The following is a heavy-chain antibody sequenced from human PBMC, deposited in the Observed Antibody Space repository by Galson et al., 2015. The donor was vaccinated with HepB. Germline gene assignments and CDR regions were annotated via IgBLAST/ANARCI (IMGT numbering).Heavy chain of an antibody. Sequence: SLRLSCAASGFTFSSYWMHWVRQAPGKGLVWVSRINSDGSSTSYADSVKGRFTISRDNAKNTLYLQMNSLRAEDTAVYYCARDGWLPDELRGIGNRYCSGGSCYYFGKDVWGQGTTVTVSS. CDR1: GFTFSSYW. V-gene: IGHV3-74*01. J-gene: IGHJ6*02. D-gene: IGHD2-15*01. CDR3: ARDGWLPDELRGIGNRYCSGGSCYYFGKDV. CDR2: INSDGSST.